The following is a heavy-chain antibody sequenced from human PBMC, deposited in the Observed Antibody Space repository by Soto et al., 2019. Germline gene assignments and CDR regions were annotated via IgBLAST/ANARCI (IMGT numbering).Heavy chain of an antibody. CDR3: ARDYSTSPRAQYGMDV. J-gene: IGHJ6*02. CDR2: INPSSGNT. D-gene: IGHD5-18*01. V-gene: IGHV1-46*01. CDR1: GYTFTNYF. Sequence: QVQLVQSGAEVKKPGASVKVSCKASGYTFTNYFMHWVRQAPGQGLEWMGIINPSSGNTNYLQQFQGRITMTRDTSTSTVYMELRSLRSDDPAGYYCARDYSTSPRAQYGMDVWGQGTTVTVSS.